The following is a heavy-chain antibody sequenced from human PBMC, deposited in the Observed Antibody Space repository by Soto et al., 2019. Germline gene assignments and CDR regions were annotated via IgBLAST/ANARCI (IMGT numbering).Heavy chain of an antibody. D-gene: IGHD6-13*01. CDR1: GFTFSSYA. J-gene: IGHJ6*02. CDR2: ISGIGGSK. Sequence: EVQLLESGGGLVQPGGSLSLSCAASGFTFSSYAMSWVRQAPGKGLEGGSAISGIGGSKYYADSVKGRFTISRDNSKNTLYLQMNSLRAEDTAVYYCAKDLRGSWAAYYGMDVWGQGTTVTVSS. CDR3: AKDLRGSWAAYYGMDV. V-gene: IGHV3-23*01.